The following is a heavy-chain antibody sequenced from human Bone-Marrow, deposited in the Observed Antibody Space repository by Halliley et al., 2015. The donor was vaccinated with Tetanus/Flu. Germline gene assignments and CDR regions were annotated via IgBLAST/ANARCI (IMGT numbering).Heavy chain of an antibody. D-gene: IGHD5-18*01. J-gene: IGHJ6*02. Sequence: WLGWISAFNGDPPSGPTLQGRVTMTTDTSTRTAYLEVRSLTSDDSAVYYCARGPQLWSFYAMAVWGQGTTVTVSS. V-gene: IGHV1-18*01. CDR2: ISAFNGDP. CDR3: ARGPQLWSFYAMAV.